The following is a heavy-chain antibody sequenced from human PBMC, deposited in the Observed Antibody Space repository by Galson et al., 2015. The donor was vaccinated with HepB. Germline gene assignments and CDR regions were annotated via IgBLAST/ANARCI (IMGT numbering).Heavy chain of an antibody. CDR1: GFTFDDYT. CDR2: ISWDGGST. V-gene: IGHV3-43*01. D-gene: IGHD5-18*01. Sequence: SLRLSCAASGFTFDDYTMHWVRQAPGKGLEWVSLISWDGGSTYYADSVKGRFTISRDDSKNSLYLQMNSLRTEDTALYYCAKGVGVDSPSGYGHPYPHGTLPWG. CDR3: AKGVGVDSPSGYGHPYPHGTLP. J-gene: IGHJ5*02.